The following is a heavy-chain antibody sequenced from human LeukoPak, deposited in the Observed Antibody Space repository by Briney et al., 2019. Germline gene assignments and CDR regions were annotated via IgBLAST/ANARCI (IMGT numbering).Heavy chain of an antibody. D-gene: IGHD3-10*01. V-gene: IGHV3-49*04. J-gene: IGHJ5*02. CDR2: IRSKAYGGTT. CDR1: GFTFGDYA. CDR3: TRVEAYYGSGGYWFDP. Sequence: GRSLRLSCTASGFTFGDYAMSWVRQAPGKGLEWVGFIRSKAYGGTTEYAASVKGRFTISRDDSKSIAYLQMNSLKTEDTAVYYCTRVEAYYGSGGYWFDPWGQGTLVTVSS.